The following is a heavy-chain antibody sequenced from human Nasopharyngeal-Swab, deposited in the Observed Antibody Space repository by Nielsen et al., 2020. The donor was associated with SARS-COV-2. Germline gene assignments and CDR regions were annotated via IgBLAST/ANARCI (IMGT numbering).Heavy chain of an antibody. D-gene: IGHD2-15*01. CDR1: GFTFSDYY. J-gene: IGHJ4*02. CDR2: ISSSSSYT. CDR3: ARVAWDIVVVVAAGAPDY. V-gene: IGHV3-11*05. Sequence: GGSLRLSCAASGFTFSDYYMSWIRQAPGKGLEWVSYISSSSSYTNYADSVKGRFTISRDNAKNPLYLQMNSLRAEDTAVYYCARVAWDIVVVVAAGAPDYWGQGTLVTVSS.